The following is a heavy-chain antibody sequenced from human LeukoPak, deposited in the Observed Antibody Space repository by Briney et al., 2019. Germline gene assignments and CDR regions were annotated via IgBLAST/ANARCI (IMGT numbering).Heavy chain of an antibody. J-gene: IGHJ4*02. Sequence: PGGSLRLSCAASGFTFSDYWMSWVRQAPGKGLEWVANIKQDGSEKYYVDSVKGRFTISRDNAKNSLYVQMNSLRADDTAVYYCARERGGYDPFDYWGQGTLVTVSS. CDR2: IKQDGSEK. CDR1: GFTFSDYW. CDR3: ARERGGYDPFDY. V-gene: IGHV3-7*04. D-gene: IGHD5-12*01.